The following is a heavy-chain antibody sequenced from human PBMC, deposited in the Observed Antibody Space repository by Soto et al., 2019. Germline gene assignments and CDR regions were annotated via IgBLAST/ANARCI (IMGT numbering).Heavy chain of an antibody. CDR1: GESFSGYI. V-gene: IGHV4-34*01. CDR3: ARGLITGSHYSGGWYYFDS. D-gene: IGHD6-19*01. CDR2: INHSGSA. Sequence: QVQLQQSGAGLLKPSETLSLTCAVYGESFSGYIWTWIRQTPGKGLQWIGQINHSGSAYYNPSLKRRVTISVHTSISQFSLELSSVTAADTAVYYCARGLITGSHYSGGWYYFDSWGQGTQVTVSS. J-gene: IGHJ4*02.